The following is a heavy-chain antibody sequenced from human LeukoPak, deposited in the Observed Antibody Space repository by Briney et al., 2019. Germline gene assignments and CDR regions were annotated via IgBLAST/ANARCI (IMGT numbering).Heavy chain of an antibody. V-gene: IGHV3-30-3*01. D-gene: IGHD1-26*01. CDR2: ISYDGSNK. J-gene: IGHJ4*02. CDR3: ARSNAYSGSSLWY. CDR1: GSTFSSYA. Sequence: GGSLRLSCAASGSTFSSYAMHWVRQAPGKGLEWVAVISYDGSNKYYADSVKGRFTISRDNSKNTLYLQMNSLRAEDTAVYYCARSNAYSGSSLWYWGQGTLVTVSS.